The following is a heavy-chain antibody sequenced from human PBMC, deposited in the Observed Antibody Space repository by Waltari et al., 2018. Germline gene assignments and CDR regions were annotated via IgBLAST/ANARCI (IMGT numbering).Heavy chain of an antibody. J-gene: IGHJ6*02. Sequence: EEQLVESVGGLIQPGESLRVSCAVSGFTFTNYWMNWVRQSQGKGLVWVGRINSDGSDKSYADFVKGRFTISRDNAKNTVYLQMKSLRAEDTAVYFCARVARKTYSSPVPGRDYYYGMDVWGLGTTVTVSS. CDR3: ARVARKTYSSPVPGRDYYYGMDV. CDR1: GFTFTNYW. V-gene: IGHV3-74*01. CDR2: INSDGSDK. D-gene: IGHD3-22*01.